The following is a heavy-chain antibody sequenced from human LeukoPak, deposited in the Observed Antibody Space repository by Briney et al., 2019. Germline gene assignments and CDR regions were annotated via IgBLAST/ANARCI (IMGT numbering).Heavy chain of an antibody. CDR2: ISYSGST. Sequence: SETLSLTCTVSGGSISSYYWNWIRQPPGKGLEWIGYISYSGSTNNNPSFKSRVTISVDTSKNHFSLNLSSVTAADTAVYYCASRGSSGWYYYWGQGTLVTVSS. J-gene: IGHJ4*02. CDR3: ASRGSSGWYYY. CDR1: GGSISSYY. V-gene: IGHV4-59*08. D-gene: IGHD6-19*01.